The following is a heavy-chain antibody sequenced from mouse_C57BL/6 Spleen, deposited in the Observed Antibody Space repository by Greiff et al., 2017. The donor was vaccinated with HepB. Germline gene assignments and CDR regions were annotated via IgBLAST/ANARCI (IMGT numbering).Heavy chain of an antibody. D-gene: IGHD1-1*01. V-gene: IGHV1-81*01. CDR1: GYTFTSYG. J-gene: IGHJ1*03. CDR3: ARGAITTVVAKDWYFDV. Sequence: VQLQQSGAELARPGASVKLSCKASGYTFTSYGISWVKQRTGQGLEWIGEIYPRSGNTYYNEKFKGKATLTADKSSSTAYMELRSLTSEDSAVYFGARGAITTVVAKDWYFDVWGTGTTVTVSS. CDR2: IYPRSGNT.